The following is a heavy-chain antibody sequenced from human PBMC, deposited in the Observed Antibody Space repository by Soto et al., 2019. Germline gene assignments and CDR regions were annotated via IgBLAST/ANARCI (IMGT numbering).Heavy chain of an antibody. CDR3: ARGRYGDY. Sequence: QVHLVQSGAEVKKPGASVKVSCKGSGYGFTTYGITWVRQAPGQGLEWMAWISAHNGNTNYAQKHQGRVTVTRDTSTSTAYMELRSLRSDATAVDYCARGRYGDYWGQGALVTVSS. CDR1: GYGFTTYG. V-gene: IGHV1-18*01. CDR2: ISAHNGNT. J-gene: IGHJ4*02. D-gene: IGHD1-1*01.